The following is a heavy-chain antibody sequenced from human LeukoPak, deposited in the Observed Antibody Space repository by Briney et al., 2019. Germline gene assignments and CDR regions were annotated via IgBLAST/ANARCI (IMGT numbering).Heavy chain of an antibody. Sequence: GGSLRLSCAASGFTVSSNYMSWVRQAPGKGLEWVSVIYSGGSTYYADSVKGRFTISRDNSKNTLCLQMNSLRAEDTAVYYCARPMGDGYNFLPDYWGQGTLVTVSS. J-gene: IGHJ4*02. CDR2: IYSGGST. V-gene: IGHV3-53*01. CDR3: ARPMGDGYNFLPDY. D-gene: IGHD5-24*01. CDR1: GFTVSSNY.